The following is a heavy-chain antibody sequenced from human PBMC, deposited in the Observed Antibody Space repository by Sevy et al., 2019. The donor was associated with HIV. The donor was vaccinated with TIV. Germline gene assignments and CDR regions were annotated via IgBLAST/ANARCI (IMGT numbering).Heavy chain of an antibody. D-gene: IGHD5-12*01. CDR1: GFTFSSYS. J-gene: IGHJ4*02. CDR3: ARDARGYSGYLGY. V-gene: IGHV3-21*01. Sequence: GGSLRLSCAASGFTFSSYSMNWVRQAPGKGLEWVSSISSSSSYIYYADSVKGRFTISRDNAKNSLYLQMNSLRAEDTAVYYCARDARGYSGYLGYWGQGTLVTVSS. CDR2: ISSSSSYI.